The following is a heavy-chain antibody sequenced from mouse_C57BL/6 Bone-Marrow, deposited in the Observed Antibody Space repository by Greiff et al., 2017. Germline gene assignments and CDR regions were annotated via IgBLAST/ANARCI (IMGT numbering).Heavy chain of an antibody. J-gene: IGHJ3*01. CDR3: ARDGSSYDWFAY. CDR2: IDPSDSYT. CDR1: GYTFTSYW. Sequence: QVQLKQPGAELVMPGASVKLSCKASGYTFTSYWMHWVKQRPGQGLEWIGEIDPSDSYTNYNQKFKGKSTLTVDKSSSTAYMQLSSLTSEDYAVYYCARDGSSYDWFAYWGQGTLVTVSA. D-gene: IGHD1-1*01. V-gene: IGHV1-69*01.